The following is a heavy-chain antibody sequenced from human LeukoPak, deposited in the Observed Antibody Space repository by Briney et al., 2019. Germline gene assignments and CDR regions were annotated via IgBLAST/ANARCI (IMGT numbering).Heavy chain of an antibody. V-gene: IGHV4-59*08. CDR3: ARGREVEVPLDAFDI. J-gene: IGHJ3*02. D-gene: IGHD2-15*01. CDR2: IYYSGST. CDR1: GGSISSYY. Sequence: SETLSLTCTVSGGSISSYYWSWIRQPPGKGLEWIGYIYYSGSTNYNPSLKSRVTISVDTSKNQFSLKLSSVTAADTAVYYCARGREVEVPLDAFDIWGQGTMVTVSS.